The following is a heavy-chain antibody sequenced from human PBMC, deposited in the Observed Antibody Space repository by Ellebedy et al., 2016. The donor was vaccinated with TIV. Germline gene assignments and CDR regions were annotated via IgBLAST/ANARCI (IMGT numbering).Heavy chain of an antibody. CDR2: IYYRGST. D-gene: IGHD3-22*01. V-gene: IGHV4-39*01. CDR3: ARHVGFYYDDGGYLNYFDQ. J-gene: IGHJ4*02. CDR1: GDSIRNSRYY. Sequence: MPSETLSLTCTVSGDSIRNSRYYWGWIRQPPGKGLEWIGSIYYRGSTYDNPSLERRVTMFVDTSKNQFSLELTSVTAADTAVYYCARHVGFYYDDGGYLNYFDQWGQGTLVTVSS.